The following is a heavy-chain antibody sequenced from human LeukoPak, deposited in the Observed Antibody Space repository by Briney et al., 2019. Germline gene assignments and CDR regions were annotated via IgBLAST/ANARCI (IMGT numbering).Heavy chain of an antibody. CDR3: AREVYSSSWTFYFYYGMDV. J-gene: IGHJ6*02. D-gene: IGHD6-13*01. V-gene: IGHV3-33*01. CDR1: GFTFSSYG. CDR2: IWHDGSNK. Sequence: PGRSLRLSCAASGFTFSSYGMHWVRQAPGKGLEWVAVIWHDGSNKYYVDSVKGRFTISRDNSKSTLYLQMNSLRAEDTAVYYCAREVYSSSWTFYFYYGMDVWGQGTTVTVSS.